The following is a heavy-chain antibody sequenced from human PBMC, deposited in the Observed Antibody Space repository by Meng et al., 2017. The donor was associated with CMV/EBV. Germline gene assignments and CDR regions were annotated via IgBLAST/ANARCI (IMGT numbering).Heavy chain of an antibody. Sequence: SVKVSCKTSGGTFSSYAFIWVRQAPGQGLEWMAGIVPIFGTTDYAQKFQGGVTLTTDESTSTAYMELSSLTSEDTAVYYCARSSQWLLPNLDHWGQGTLVTVSS. CDR1: GGTFSSYA. V-gene: IGHV1-69*05. D-gene: IGHD6-19*01. CDR3: ARSSQWLLPNLDH. CDR2: IVPIFGTT. J-gene: IGHJ4*02.